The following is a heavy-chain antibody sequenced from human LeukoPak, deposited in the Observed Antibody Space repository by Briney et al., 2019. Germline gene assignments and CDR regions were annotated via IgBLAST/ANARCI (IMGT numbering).Heavy chain of an antibody. CDR1: GGFISSGTYY. Sequence: SETLSLTCTVSGGFISSGTYYWSWIRQPAGKGLEWIGRIYNSGSTNYSPSLKSRATISIDTSNDQFSLKLSSVTAADTAVYYCARGKAAAEDFDYWGQGTLVTVSS. CDR2: IYNSGST. CDR3: ARGKAAAEDFDY. J-gene: IGHJ4*02. V-gene: IGHV4-61*02. D-gene: IGHD6-13*01.